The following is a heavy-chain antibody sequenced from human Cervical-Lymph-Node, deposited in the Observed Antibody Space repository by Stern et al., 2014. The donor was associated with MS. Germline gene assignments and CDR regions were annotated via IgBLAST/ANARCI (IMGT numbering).Heavy chain of an antibody. CDR3: ARGGWRRKAEFDH. J-gene: IGHJ4*02. D-gene: IGHD5-24*01. V-gene: IGHV1-46*01. CDR2: IDHSSDRG. Sequence: QVQLVQSGAEVKKPGASVKISCKASGYTFSTSYIHWERQAPGKGLEWMGRIDHSSDRGTYAQKFQGRVTMTGDSSTSTVYMDMLSLKSADTAVYYCARGGWRRKAEFDHWGQGTLVSVSS. CDR1: GYTFSTSY.